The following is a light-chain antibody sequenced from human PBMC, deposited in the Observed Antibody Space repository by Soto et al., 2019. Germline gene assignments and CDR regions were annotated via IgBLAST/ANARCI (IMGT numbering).Light chain of an antibody. Sequence: EIVLTQSPATLSLSPGERATLSCRASQSVSSYLAWYQQKPGQAPGLLIYDASKRATGIPARFSGSGSGTDFTLTISSLEPEDFAVYYCQQRSNWPPLFTFGPGTKVDIK. CDR1: QSVSSY. CDR3: QQRSNWPPLFT. CDR2: DAS. J-gene: IGKJ3*01. V-gene: IGKV3-11*01.